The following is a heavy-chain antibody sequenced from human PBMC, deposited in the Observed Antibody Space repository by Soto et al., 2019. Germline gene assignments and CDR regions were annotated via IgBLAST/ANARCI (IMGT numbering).Heavy chain of an antibody. V-gene: IGHV1-69*02. D-gene: IGHD6-13*01. CDR3: ARRQQLTYGMDV. CDR1: GGTFSSYT. CDR2: IIPILGIA. J-gene: IGHJ6*02. Sequence: QVQLVQSGAEVKKPGSSVKVSCKASGGTFSSYTISWVRQAPGQGLEWMGRIIPILGIANYAQKFQGRVTITADKSTSTAYMELSGLRSEDTAVYYCARRQQLTYGMDVWGQGTTVTVSS.